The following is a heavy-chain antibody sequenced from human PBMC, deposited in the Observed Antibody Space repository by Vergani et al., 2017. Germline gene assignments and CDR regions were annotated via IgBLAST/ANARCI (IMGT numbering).Heavy chain of an antibody. CDR1: GCTFSSYA. V-gene: IGHV1-69*04. CDR2: ISPILGIA. CDR3: ASPSEGSYRLGPFDY. J-gene: IGHJ4*02. Sequence: QVQLVQSGAEVKKPGSSVKVSCKASGCTFSSYAISWVRQAPGQGLEWMGRISPILGIANYAQKFQGRVTITADKSTSTAYMELSSLRSEDTAVYYCASPSEGSYRLGPFDYWGQGTLVTVSS. D-gene: IGHD1-26*01.